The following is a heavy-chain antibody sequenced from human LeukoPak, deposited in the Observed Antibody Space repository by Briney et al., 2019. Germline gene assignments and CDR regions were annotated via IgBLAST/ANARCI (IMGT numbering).Heavy chain of an antibody. CDR1: GFTFSSYA. V-gene: IGHV3-30-3*01. Sequence: GGSLRLSCAASGFTFSSYAMHWVRQAPGKGLEWVAVISYDGSNKYYADSVKGRFTISRDNSKNTLYLQMNSLRAEDTAVYYCAREGQWLVRPHFDYWGQGTLVTVSS. CDR2: ISYDGSNK. J-gene: IGHJ4*02. D-gene: IGHD6-19*01. CDR3: AREGQWLVRPHFDY.